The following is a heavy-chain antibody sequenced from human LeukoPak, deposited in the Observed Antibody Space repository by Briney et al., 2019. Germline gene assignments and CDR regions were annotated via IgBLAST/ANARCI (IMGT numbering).Heavy chain of an antibody. CDR3: ARAILRGRLNDAFDI. J-gene: IGHJ3*02. CDR2: ISSSSSYI. CDR1: GFTFSSYS. V-gene: IGHV3-21*01. Sequence: GGSLRLSCAASGFTFSSYSMNWVRQAPGKGLEWVSSISSSSSYIYYADSVKGRFTISRDNAKNSPYLQMNSLRAEDTAVYYCARAILRGRLNDAFDIWGQGTMVTVSS. D-gene: IGHD2-21*02.